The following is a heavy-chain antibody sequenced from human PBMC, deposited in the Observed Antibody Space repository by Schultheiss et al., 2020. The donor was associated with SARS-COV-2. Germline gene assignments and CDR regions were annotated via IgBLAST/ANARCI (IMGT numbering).Heavy chain of an antibody. CDR1: GGSISSGGYY. J-gene: IGHJ5*02. CDR3: ARAFANRITIFGVVRFVGWFDP. CDR2: IYYSGST. Sequence: SQTLSLTCTVSGGSISSGGYYWSWIRQHPGKGLEWIGYIYYSGSTYYNPSLKSRVTISVDKSKNQFSLKLSSVTAADTAVYYCARAFANRITIFGVVRFVGWFDPWGQGTLVTVSS. V-gene: IGHV4-31*03. D-gene: IGHD3-3*01.